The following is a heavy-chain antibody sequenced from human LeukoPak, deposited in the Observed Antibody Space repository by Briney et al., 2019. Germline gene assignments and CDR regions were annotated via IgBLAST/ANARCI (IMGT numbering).Heavy chain of an antibody. D-gene: IGHD3-22*01. CDR3: AREGYYDSSGFYYGMDV. Sequence: GGSLRLSCAASGFTFTNYWMSWVRQAPGKGLEWVANIKRDGSEKFYVDSVKGRFTISRDNTKSSLYLQINSLRAEDTAVYYCAREGYYDSSGFYYGMDVWGQGTTVTVSS. J-gene: IGHJ6*02. V-gene: IGHV3-7*01. CDR1: GFTFTNYW. CDR2: IKRDGSEK.